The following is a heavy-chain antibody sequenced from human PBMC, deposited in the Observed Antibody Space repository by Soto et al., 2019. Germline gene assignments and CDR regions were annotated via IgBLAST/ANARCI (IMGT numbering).Heavy chain of an antibody. Sequence: QVQLVQSGAEVKKPGSSVKVSCKASGGTFSSYAISWVRQAPGQGLEWMGGIIPIFGTANYAQKFQGRVTITADESTSTAYMELSSLRSEDTAVYYCASYRYCIRTSCQPSSCGYYYYGMDVWGQGTTVTVSS. D-gene: IGHD2-2*01. J-gene: IGHJ6*02. V-gene: IGHV1-69*12. CDR2: IIPIFGTA. CDR1: GGTFSSYA. CDR3: ASYRYCIRTSCQPSSCGYYYYGMDV.